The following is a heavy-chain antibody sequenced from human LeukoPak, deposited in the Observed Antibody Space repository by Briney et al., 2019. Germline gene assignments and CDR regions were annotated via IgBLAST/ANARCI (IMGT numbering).Heavy chain of an antibody. CDR3: ARELTGYDVRYFDY. V-gene: IGHV3-53*01. CDR1: GFSVSSNY. Sequence: PGGSLRLSCAASGFSVSSNYMSWVRQAPGKGLEWVSVIYSSGTTYYADSVKGRFTISRDNSKNTLYLQMNSLRAEDTAVYYCARELTGYDVRYFDYWGQGTLVTVSS. J-gene: IGHJ4*02. CDR2: IYSSGTT. D-gene: IGHD3-9*01.